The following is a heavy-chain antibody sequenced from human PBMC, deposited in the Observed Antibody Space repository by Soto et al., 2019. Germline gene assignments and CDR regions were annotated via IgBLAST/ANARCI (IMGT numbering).Heavy chain of an antibody. CDR3: AKDSEISAVAGVDY. CDR2: ISYDGSNK. J-gene: IGHJ4*02. V-gene: IGHV3-30*18. D-gene: IGHD6-19*01. Sequence: QVQLVESGGGVVQPGRSLRLSCAASGFTFSSYGMHWVRQAPGKGLEWVAVISYDGSNKYYADSVKSRFTISRDNSKNTLYLQMNSLRAEDTAVYYCAKDSEISAVAGVDYWGQGTLVTVSS. CDR1: GFTFSSYG.